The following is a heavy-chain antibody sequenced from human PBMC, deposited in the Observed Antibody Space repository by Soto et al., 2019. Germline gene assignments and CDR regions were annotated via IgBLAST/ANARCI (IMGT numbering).Heavy chain of an antibody. J-gene: IGHJ4*02. CDR2: ISSSSSYI. V-gene: IGHV3-21*01. CDR1: GFTFSSYS. Sequence: GGSLRLSCAASGFTFSSYSMNWVRQAPGKGLEWVSSISSSSSYIYYADSVKGRFTISRDNAKNSLYLQMNSLRAEDTAVYYCARDLGATARYYFDYWGQGTLVTVSS. D-gene: IGHD1-26*01. CDR3: ARDLGATARYYFDY.